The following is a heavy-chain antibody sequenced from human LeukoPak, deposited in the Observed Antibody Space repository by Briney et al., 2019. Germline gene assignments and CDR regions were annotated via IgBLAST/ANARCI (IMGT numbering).Heavy chain of an antibody. CDR2: INSDGSST. J-gene: IGHJ4*02. Sequence: PGGSLRLSCVASGFTFSISWMHWVRQAPGKGLVWVSRINSDGSSTDYADSVKGRFTISRDNTKNTLYLEVISLTAEDTAVYYCAKDDAWLRFGEWSQGTLVTVSS. CDR3: AKDDAWLRFGE. CDR1: GFTFSISW. D-gene: IGHD3-10*01. V-gene: IGHV3-74*01.